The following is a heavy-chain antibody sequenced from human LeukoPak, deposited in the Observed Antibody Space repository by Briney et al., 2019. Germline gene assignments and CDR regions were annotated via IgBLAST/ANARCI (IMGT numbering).Heavy chain of an antibody. V-gene: IGHV4-39*01. J-gene: IGHJ5*02. Sequence: PSETLSLTCTVSGGSISSSNYYWGWIRQPPGKGLEWIVTIYYGGTTYYNPSLKSRVTISVDTSKNQFSLKLSSVTAADTAVYFCAGVRGIISRNWFDPWGHGTLVTVSS. D-gene: IGHD3-10*01. CDR2: IYYGGTT. CDR1: GGSISSSNYY. CDR3: AGVRGIISRNWFDP.